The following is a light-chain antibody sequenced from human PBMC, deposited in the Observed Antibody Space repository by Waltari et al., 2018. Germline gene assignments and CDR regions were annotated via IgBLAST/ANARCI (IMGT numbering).Light chain of an antibody. V-gene: IGKV4-1*01. CDR3: QQYLSAPRT. Sequence: DIVMTQSPDSLAVSLGERATSNCKSSESVIYDSDNKNYLAWYQQKPGQPPKLLIHWASIRESGVPDRFSGSGSGTDFTLTISSLQAEDVAVYYCQQYLSAPRTFGQGTVLEIK. J-gene: IGKJ2*02. CDR2: WAS. CDR1: ESVIYDSDNKNY.